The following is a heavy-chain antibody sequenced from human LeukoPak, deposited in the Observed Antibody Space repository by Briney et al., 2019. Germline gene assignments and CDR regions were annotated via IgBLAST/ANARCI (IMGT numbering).Heavy chain of an antibody. Sequence: PSETLSLTCAVSGYSISSGYYWGWIRQPPGKGLEWIGSIYYSGSTYYNPSLKSRITISVDTSKSQFSLKLSSVTAADTAVYYCARQSKTYYYDSSGWIDYWGQGTLVTVPS. CDR2: IYYSGST. CDR1: GYSISSGYY. V-gene: IGHV4-38-2*01. J-gene: IGHJ4*02. CDR3: ARQSKTYYYDSSGWIDY. D-gene: IGHD3-22*01.